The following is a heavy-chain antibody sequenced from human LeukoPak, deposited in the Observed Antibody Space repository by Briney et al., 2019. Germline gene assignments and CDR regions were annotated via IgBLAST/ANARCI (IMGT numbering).Heavy chain of an antibody. CDR3: ARQRWLHRQFDY. CDR2: INHSGST. Sequence: SETLSLTCAVYGGSFSGYYWSWIRQPPGKGLEWIGEINHSGSTNYNPSLKSRVTISVDTSKNQFSLKLSSVTAADTAVYYCARQRWLHRQFDYWGQGTLVTVSS. CDR1: GGSFSGYY. J-gene: IGHJ4*02. D-gene: IGHD5-24*01. V-gene: IGHV4-34*01.